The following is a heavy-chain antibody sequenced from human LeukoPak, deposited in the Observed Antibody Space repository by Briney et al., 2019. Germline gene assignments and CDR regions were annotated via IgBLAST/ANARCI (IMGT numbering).Heavy chain of an antibody. Sequence: SETLSLTCTVSGGSISSYYWSWIRQPPGKGLEWIGYIYYSGSTNYNPSLKSRITISVDTSKNQFSLKLSSVTAADTAVYYCARHRGYYGSGSKVDYWGQGTLVTVSS. J-gene: IGHJ4*02. V-gene: IGHV4-59*08. D-gene: IGHD3-10*01. CDR3: ARHRGYYGSGSKVDY. CDR1: GGSISSYY. CDR2: IYYSGST.